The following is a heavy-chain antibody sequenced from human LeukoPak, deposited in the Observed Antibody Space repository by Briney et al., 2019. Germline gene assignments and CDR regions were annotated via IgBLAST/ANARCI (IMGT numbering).Heavy chain of an antibody. Sequence: ASVKVSCKTSGYNFTNYYMHWVRQAPGHGLEWMGIMNPSGDTTTYAEKFQGRVAMTRDTSTSTVYMELSSLRSEDTAVYYCARGGALRYFEWFSAYWGQGTLVTVSS. CDR3: ARGGALRYFEWFSAY. D-gene: IGHD3-9*01. J-gene: IGHJ4*02. CDR2: MNPSGDTT. CDR1: GYNFTNYY. V-gene: IGHV1-46*01.